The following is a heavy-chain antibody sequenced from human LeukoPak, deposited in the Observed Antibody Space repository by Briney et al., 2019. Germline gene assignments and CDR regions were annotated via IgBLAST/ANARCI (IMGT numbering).Heavy chain of an antibody. D-gene: IGHD3-10*01. Sequence: GGSLRLSCAASGFTVSSNYMSWVRQAPGKGLEWVSIIYSGGSTFYADTVKGRFTISRDNSKNTLYLQMNSLRAEDTAVYYCAKVTYGSGTYGAFDYWGQGTLVTVSS. CDR2: IYSGGST. J-gene: IGHJ4*02. V-gene: IGHV3-53*01. CDR3: AKVTYGSGTYGAFDY. CDR1: GFTVSSNY.